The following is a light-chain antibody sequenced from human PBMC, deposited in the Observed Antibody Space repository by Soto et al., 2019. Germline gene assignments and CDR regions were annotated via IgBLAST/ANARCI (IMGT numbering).Light chain of an antibody. V-gene: IGLV2-14*01. Sequence: QSVLAQPASVSGSPGQSITISCTGTSSDVGDYKYVSWYQQHPGKAPKLLIYEVSHRPAGVSNRFSGSNSGNTASLTISGLQAEDEADYYCNSYPPTITIGVFGIATKVTV. CDR2: EVS. CDR1: SSDVGDYKY. CDR3: NSYPPTITIGV. J-gene: IGLJ1*01.